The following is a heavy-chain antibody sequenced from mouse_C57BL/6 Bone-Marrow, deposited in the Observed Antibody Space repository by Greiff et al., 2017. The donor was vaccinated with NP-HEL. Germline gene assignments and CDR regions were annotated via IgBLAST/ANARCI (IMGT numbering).Heavy chain of an antibody. CDR1: GFTFSDYY. D-gene: IGHD1-1*01. CDR2: ISNGGGST. V-gene: IGHV5-12*01. CDR3: AGGSKYFDV. J-gene: IGHJ1*03. Sequence: DVMLVESGGGLVQPGGSLKLSCAASGFTFSDYYMYWVRQTPEKRLEWVAYISNGGGSTYYPDTVKGRFTISRDNAKNTLYLQMSRLKSEDTAMYYCAGGSKYFDVWGTGTTVTVSS.